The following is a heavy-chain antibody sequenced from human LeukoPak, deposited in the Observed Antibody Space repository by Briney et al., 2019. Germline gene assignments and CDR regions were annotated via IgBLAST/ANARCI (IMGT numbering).Heavy chain of an antibody. V-gene: IGHV1-69*13. CDR3: ARDSGSYVMGLNAFDI. CDR2: IIPIFGTA. CDR1: GGTFSSYA. Sequence: SVKVSCKASGGTFSSYAISWVRQAPGQGLEWMGGIIPIFGTANYAQKFQGRVTITEDESTSTAYMEMSSLGSEDTAVYYCARDSGSYVMGLNAFDIWGQGTMVTVSS. D-gene: IGHD1-26*01. J-gene: IGHJ3*02.